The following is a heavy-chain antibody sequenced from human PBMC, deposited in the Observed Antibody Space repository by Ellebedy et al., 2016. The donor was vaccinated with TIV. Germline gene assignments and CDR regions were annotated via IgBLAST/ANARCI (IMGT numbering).Heavy chain of an antibody. D-gene: IGHD4-17*01. CDR2: ISSSGSAI. CDR1: GFTFSSYS. CDR3: ARDVAYAFDY. V-gene: IGHV3-48*02. J-gene: IGHJ4*02. Sequence: PGGSLRLSCAASGFTFSSYSMNWVRQAPGKGLEWVSYISSSGSAIYSADSVQGRFTISRDNAKNSLYLQMNSLRDEDTAVYYCARDVAYAFDYWGQGTLVTVSS.